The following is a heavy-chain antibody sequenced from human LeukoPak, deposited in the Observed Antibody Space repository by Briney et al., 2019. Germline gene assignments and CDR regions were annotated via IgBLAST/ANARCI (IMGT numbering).Heavy chain of an antibody. CDR1: GYSFISYW. D-gene: IGHD2/OR15-2a*01. Sequence: GESLRISCKGSGYSFISYWIGWVRQMPGKGLAWMGIIYPGDSDTRYSPSFQGQVTISADKSISTAYLQWSSLKASDTAIYYCARHLGPVSNTLIDFWGQGTLVTVSS. J-gene: IGHJ4*02. V-gene: IGHV5-51*01. CDR3: ARHLGPVSNTLIDF. CDR2: IYPGDSDT.